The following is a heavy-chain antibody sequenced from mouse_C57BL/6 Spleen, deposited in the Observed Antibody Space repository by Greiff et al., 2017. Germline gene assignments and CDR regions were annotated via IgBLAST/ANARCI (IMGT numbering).Heavy chain of an antibody. CDR3: ARDAFYDGYPFDY. CDR1: GFTFSDFY. V-gene: IGHV7-1*01. Sequence: EVKLMESGGGLVQSGRSLRLSCATSGFTFSDFYMEWVRQAPGKGLEWISASRNKANDYTTEYSASVKGRFIVSRDTSQSILYLQMNALRADDTAIYDCARDAFYDGYPFDYGGQGTTLTVSS. CDR2: SRNKANDYTT. J-gene: IGHJ2*01. D-gene: IGHD2-3*01.